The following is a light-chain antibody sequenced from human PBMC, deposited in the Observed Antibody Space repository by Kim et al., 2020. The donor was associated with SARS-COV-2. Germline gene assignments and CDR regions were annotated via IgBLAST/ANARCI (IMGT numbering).Light chain of an antibody. J-gene: IGKJ2*01. CDR2: ATS. CDR1: QNIKNY. V-gene: IGKV1-39*01. Sequence: DIQMTQSPSYLSASVGDRVTIICRASQNIKNYLNWYQHKPGKAPEVLIYATSTLQSGVPSRFSGSGSGTDYTLTISSVQPEDFATYFCQQTYGAPLYTFGQGTKLEI. CDR3: QQTYGAPLYT.